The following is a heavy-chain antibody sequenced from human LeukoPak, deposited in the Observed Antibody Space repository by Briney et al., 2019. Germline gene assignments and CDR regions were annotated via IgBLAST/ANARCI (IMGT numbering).Heavy chain of an antibody. CDR1: GFTFSNAW. Sequence: GGSLRLSCAASGFTFSNAWMSWVRQAPGKGLEWVGRIKSKTDGGTTDYAAPVKGRFTISRDDSKNTLYLQMNSLRAEDTAVYYCARDINWFDPWGQGTLVTVSS. J-gene: IGHJ5*02. CDR2: IKSKTDGGTT. CDR3: ARDINWFDP. V-gene: IGHV3-15*01.